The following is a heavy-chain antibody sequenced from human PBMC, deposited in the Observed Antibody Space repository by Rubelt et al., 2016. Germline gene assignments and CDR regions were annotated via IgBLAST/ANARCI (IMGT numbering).Heavy chain of an antibody. CDR3: ARRPDGLDV. Sequence: QEPLQQWGAGLLKPSETLSLTCAVYVGSFTGYHWSWVRQSPGKGLEWIGEVNHSGNTYYNPSLKSRVSISGDTSKNQFSRKRSAVTAADTAVYYCARRPDGLDVWGQGTTVTVS. V-gene: IGHV4-34*01. CDR2: VNHSGNT. CDR1: VGSFTGYH. J-gene: IGHJ6*02.